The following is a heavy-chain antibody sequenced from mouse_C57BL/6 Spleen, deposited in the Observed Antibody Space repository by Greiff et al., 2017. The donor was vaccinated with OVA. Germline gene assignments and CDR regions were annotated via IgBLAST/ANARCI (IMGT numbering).Heavy chain of an antibody. D-gene: IGHD1-1*01. CDR3: AVYYGSSSTPFDY. J-gene: IGHJ2*01. V-gene: IGHV1-19*01. CDR2: INPYNGGT. CDR1: GYTFTDYY. Sequence: VQLQQSGPVLVKPGASVKMSCKASGYTFTDYYMNWVKQSHGKSLEWIGVINPYNGGTSYNQKFKGKATLTVDKSSSTAYMELNSLTSEDSAVYYCAVYYGSSSTPFDYWGQGTTLTVSS.